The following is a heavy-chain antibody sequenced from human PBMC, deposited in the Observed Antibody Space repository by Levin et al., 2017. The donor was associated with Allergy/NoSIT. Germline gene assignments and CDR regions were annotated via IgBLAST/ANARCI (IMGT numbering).Heavy chain of an antibody. J-gene: IGHJ3*02. CDR1: GFTFSSYG. Sequence: GGSLRLSCAASGFTFSSYGMHWVRQAPGKGLEWVAVISYDGSNKYYADSVKGRFTISRDNSKNTLYLQMNSLRAEDTAVYYCAKGYYYGSGTAFDIWGKGTMVTVSS. CDR2: ISYDGSNK. CDR3: AKGYYYGSGTAFDI. V-gene: IGHV3-30*18. D-gene: IGHD3-10*01.